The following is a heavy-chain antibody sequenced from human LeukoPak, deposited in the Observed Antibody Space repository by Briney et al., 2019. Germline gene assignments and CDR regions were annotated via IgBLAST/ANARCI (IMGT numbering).Heavy chain of an antibody. CDR3: ARVGATAYYYGMDV. CDR1: GGSISSYY. Sequence: PSETLSLTCTVSGGSISSYYWSWLRQPPGKGLEWIGYIYYSGSTNYNPSLKSRVTISVDTSKNQFSLKLSSVTAADTAVYYCARVGATAYYYGMDVWGQGTTVTVSS. D-gene: IGHD1-26*01. CDR2: IYYSGST. V-gene: IGHV4-59*01. J-gene: IGHJ6*02.